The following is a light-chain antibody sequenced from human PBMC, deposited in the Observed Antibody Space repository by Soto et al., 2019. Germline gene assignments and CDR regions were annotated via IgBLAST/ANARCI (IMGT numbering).Light chain of an antibody. CDR2: DAS. CDR1: QGVSSY. V-gene: IGKV1-9*01. Sequence: DIQLTQSPSFLSASVGDRVTITCRASQGVSSYLAWYQQKPGKAPNLLIYDASTLQSGVPSRFSGSGSGTEFTLTISSLQPGDFATYNCQQFHTYPFGFGQGTRLEI. CDR3: QQFHTYPFG. J-gene: IGKJ5*01.